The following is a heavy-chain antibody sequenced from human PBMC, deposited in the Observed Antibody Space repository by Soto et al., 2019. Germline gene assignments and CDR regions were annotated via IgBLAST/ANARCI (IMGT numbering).Heavy chain of an antibody. CDR3: ARVVDYYDPYYYYGMDV. D-gene: IGHD3-22*01. J-gene: IGHJ6*02. CDR2: ISSSSSYI. CDR1: GFTFTSYS. V-gene: IGHV3-21*01. Sequence: ESGGGLVTPGGSLRLSCAAYGFTFTSYSMNWVRQAPVKGLEWVSSISSSSSYIYYADSVKGRFTISRDNAKNSLYLQMNSLRAEDTAVYYCARVVDYYDPYYYYGMDVWGQGTTVTVSS.